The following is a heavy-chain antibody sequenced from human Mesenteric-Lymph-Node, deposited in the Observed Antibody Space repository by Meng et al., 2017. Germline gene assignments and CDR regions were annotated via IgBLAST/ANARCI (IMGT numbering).Heavy chain of an antibody. Sequence: SVTLSLTCTVSGGSISSYYWSWIRQPPGKGLEWIGEINHSGGTNYNPSLKSRVTISVDTSRNQFSLKLSSVTAADTAVYYCARIRPGFKRRYYFDYWGQGTLVTVSS. CDR3: ARIRPGFKRRYYFDY. CDR2: INHSGGT. J-gene: IGHJ4*02. V-gene: IGHV4-34*01. D-gene: IGHD3-10*01. CDR1: GGSISSYY.